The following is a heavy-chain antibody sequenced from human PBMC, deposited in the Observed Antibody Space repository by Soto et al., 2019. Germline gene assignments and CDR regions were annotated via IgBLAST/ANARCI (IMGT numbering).Heavy chain of an antibody. CDR3: ARGYYDILTGYYQRQYYFDY. D-gene: IGHD3-9*01. V-gene: IGHV4-39*01. CDR1: GGSISSSSYY. CDR2: IYYSGST. J-gene: IGHJ4*02. Sequence: SETLSLTCTVSGGSISSSSYYWGWIRQPPGKGLEWIGSIYYSGSTYYNPSLKSRVTISVDTSKNQFSLKLSSVTAADTAVYYCARGYYDILTGYYQRQYYFDYWGQGTLVTVSS.